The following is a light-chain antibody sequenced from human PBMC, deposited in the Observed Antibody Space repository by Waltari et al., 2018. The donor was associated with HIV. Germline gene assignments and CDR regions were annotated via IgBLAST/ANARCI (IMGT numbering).Light chain of an antibody. CDR2: DIN. J-gene: IGLJ2*01. CDR3: CSYADGYTWI. CDR1: PTDVGSYHY. Sequence: QSALTHPRSVSESSGQSVTIPCTRPPTDVGSYHYVPSYQQHPGKAPKLIIYDINKRASGVPDRFSSSKSGNMASLAISGLQAEDEADYYCCSYADGYTWIFGGGTKLTVL. V-gene: IGLV2-11*01.